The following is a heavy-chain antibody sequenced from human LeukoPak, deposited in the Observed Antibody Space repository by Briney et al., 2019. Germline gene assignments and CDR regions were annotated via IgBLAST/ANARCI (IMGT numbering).Heavy chain of an antibody. V-gene: IGHV4-34*01. CDR3: ASQDPSGDPLDY. CDR2: INHSGST. Sequence: SETLSLTCAVYGGSFSGYYWSWIRQPPGKGLEWIGEINHSGSTNYNPSLKSRVTISVDTSKNQFSLKLSSVTAADTAVYYCASQDPSGDPLDYWGQGTLATVSS. CDR1: GGSFSGYY. J-gene: IGHJ4*02. D-gene: IGHD7-27*01.